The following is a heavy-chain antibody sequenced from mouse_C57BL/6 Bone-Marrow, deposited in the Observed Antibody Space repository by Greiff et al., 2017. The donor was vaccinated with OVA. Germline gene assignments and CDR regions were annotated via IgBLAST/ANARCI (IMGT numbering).Heavy chain of an antibody. CDR1: GFTFSDYY. V-gene: IGHV5-12*01. CDR2: ISYGGGST. Sequence: EVKLVESGAGLVRPGGSLKLSCAASGFTFSDYYMYWVRQTPEKRLEWVAYISYGGGSTYYPDTVKGRFTISRDNATNTLYLQMSRLKSEDTAMYYCGRGSSYWYYDVWGTGTTVTVSS. CDR3: GRGSSYWYYDV. J-gene: IGHJ1*03. D-gene: IGHD1-1*01.